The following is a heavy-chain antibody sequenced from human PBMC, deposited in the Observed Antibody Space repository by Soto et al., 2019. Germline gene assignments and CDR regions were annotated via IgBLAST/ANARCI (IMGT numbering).Heavy chain of an antibody. D-gene: IGHD3-10*01. Sequence: EVQLVESGGGLVRPGGSLRLSCAASGFTFSSYWMHWVRQVPGKGLVWVSRMDEDGGTTDYADSVKGRFTISRDNAKXTLXXXXXXXXXXXXAXYYCASDLSGXADVWGQGTTVTV. CDR3: ASDLSGXADV. V-gene: IGHV3-74*02. J-gene: IGHJ6*02. CDR1: GFTFSSYW. CDR2: MDEDGGTT.